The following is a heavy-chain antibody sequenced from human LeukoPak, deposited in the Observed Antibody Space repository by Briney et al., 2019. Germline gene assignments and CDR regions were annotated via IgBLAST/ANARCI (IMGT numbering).Heavy chain of an antibody. CDR3: ARGQQLVRFNWFDP. J-gene: IGHJ5*02. D-gene: IGHD6-13*01. CDR1: GYTFTGYY. V-gene: IGHV1-2*02. Sequence: ASVKVSCKASGYTFTGYYMHWVRRAPGQGLEWMGWINPNSGGTNYAQKFQGRVTMTRDTSISTAYMELSRLRSDDTAVYYCARGQQLVRFNWFDPWGQGTLVTVSS. CDR2: INPNSGGT.